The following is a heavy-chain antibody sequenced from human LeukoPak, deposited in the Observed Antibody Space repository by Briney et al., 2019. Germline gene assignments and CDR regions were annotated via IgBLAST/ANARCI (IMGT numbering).Heavy chain of an antibody. CDR2: ISSNGDNT. D-gene: IGHD2-21*02. V-gene: IGHV3-64D*06. Sequence: GGSLRLSCSASGFPFNTYAIHWVRQAPGKGLEYVAGISSNGDNTDFADSAKGRFTISRDNSKSTLFLQMNSLRAEDTAVYYCAKETEPGFDYWGQGTLVTVSS. CDR1: GFPFNTYA. CDR3: AKETEPGFDY. J-gene: IGHJ4*02.